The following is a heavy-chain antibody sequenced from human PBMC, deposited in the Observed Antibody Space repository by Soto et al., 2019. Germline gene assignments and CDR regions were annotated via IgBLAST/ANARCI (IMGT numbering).Heavy chain of an antibody. J-gene: IGHJ4*02. V-gene: IGHV3-11*01. Sequence: GGSLRLSCAASGFTFSDYYMSWIRQAPGKGLEWVSYITSSGSTIYYAESVKGRFTISRDNAKNSVYLQMDSLRAEDTAVYYCAREWIVVPPGGSSGDYWGQGTLVTV. CDR3: AREWIVVPPGGSSGDY. CDR2: ITSSGSTI. D-gene: IGHD2-2*01. CDR1: GFTFSDYY.